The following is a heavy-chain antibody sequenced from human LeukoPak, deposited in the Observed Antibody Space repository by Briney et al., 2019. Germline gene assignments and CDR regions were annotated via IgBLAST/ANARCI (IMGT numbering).Heavy chain of an antibody. V-gene: IGHV3-7*01. J-gene: IGHJ4*02. D-gene: IGHD3-3*01. CDR1: GFTFSSYW. CDR2: IKQDGSEK. Sequence: PGGSLRLSCAASGFTFSSYWMSWVRQAPGKGLEWVANIKQDGSEKYYVDSVKGRFTISRDKAKNSLYLQMNSLRAEDTAVYYCARVTKGYYDFWRGQGTLVTVSS. CDR3: ARVTKGYYDFW.